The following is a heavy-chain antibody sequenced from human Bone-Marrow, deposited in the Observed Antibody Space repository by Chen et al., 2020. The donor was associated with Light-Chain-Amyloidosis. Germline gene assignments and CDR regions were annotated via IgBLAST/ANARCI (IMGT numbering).Heavy chain of an antibody. CDR1: GYTFPNYW. CDR3: ARRRDGYNFDY. D-gene: IGHD5-12*01. V-gene: IGHV5-51*01. Sequence: EVQLEQSGPEVKKPGESLKISCKGSGYTFPNYWIGGVRQMPGKGLGWMGVIYPDDSDARYSPSFEGQVTISADKSITTAYLQWRSLKASDTAMYYCARRRDGYNFDYWGQGTLVTVSS. J-gene: IGHJ4*02. CDR2: IYPDDSDA.